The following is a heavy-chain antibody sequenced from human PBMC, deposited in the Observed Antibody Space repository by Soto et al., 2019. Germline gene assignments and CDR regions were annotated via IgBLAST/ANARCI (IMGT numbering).Heavy chain of an antibody. CDR3: ARDSRSGYYLEY. Sequence: QLQLQESGSRLVKPSQTLSLTCAVSADSISNGGYSWNWIRQPPGKGLEWIGYIYHSGGTDYNPSLKSRGTITVDSSNNQFSLKLISVTAADTAVYYCARDSRSGYYLEYWGQGTLVTVTS. CDR2: IYHSGGT. V-gene: IGHV4-30-2*01. D-gene: IGHD3-22*01. CDR1: ADSISNGGYS. J-gene: IGHJ4*02.